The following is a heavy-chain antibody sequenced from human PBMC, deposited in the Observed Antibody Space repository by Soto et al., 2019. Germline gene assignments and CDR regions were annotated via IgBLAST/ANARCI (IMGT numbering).Heavy chain of an antibody. J-gene: IGHJ4*02. CDR3: ARDRLIAVTGLLRN. CDR2: ISAYNGNT. V-gene: IGHV1-18*01. D-gene: IGHD6-19*01. CDR1: GYTFTSYG. Sequence: ASVKVSCKASGYTFTSYGISWVRQAPGQGLEWMGWISAYNGNTNYAQKLQGRVTLTADTSTTTAYMELRGLRFDDTAVYYCARDRLIAVTGLLRNWGQGTLVTVPQ.